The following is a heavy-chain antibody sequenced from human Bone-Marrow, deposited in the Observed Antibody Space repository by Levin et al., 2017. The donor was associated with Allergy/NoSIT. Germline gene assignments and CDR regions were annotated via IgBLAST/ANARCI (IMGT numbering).Heavy chain of an antibody. CDR3: ARGVWSGENEYFQN. J-gene: IGHJ1*01. D-gene: IGHD3-10*01. Sequence: QTGGSLRLSCVVSGFTFRTYSMNWLRQAPGKGLEWVSYISAASDTIYYADSVRGRFTISRDSAKTSVFLQMTSLTVEDTAVYYCARGVWSGENEYFQNWGQGTLVTVSS. CDR1: GFTFRTYS. V-gene: IGHV3-48*01. CDR2: ISAASDTI.